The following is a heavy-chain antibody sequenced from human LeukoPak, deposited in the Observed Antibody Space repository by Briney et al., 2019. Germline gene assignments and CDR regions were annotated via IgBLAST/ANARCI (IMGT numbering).Heavy chain of an antibody. CDR3: ARGLYSYDSGSYVWFDP. CDR2: IYKSGST. V-gene: IGHV4-30-4*01. CDR1: GCSFSSGGYY. Sequence: SETLSLTCTVSGCSFSSGGYYWSWIRQPPGKGLEWIGYIYKSGSTSFNPSLKSRLTISVDTSKNQFSLKLSSVTAADTALYYCARGLYSYDSGSYVWFDPWGQGTLVTVSS. D-gene: IGHD3-10*01. J-gene: IGHJ5*02.